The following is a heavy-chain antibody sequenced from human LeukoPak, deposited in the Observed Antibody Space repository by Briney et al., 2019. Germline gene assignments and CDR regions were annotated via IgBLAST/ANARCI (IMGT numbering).Heavy chain of an antibody. V-gene: IGHV3-64*01. Sequence: GGSLRLSCAASGFTFSSYAMHWVRQAPGKGLEYVSAISSNGGSTYYANSVKGRFTISRDNSKNTLYLQMGSLRAEDMAVYYCANPTVDAAGYGVNDYWGQGTLVTVSS. CDR1: GFTFSSYA. CDR3: ANPTVDAAGYGVNDY. D-gene: IGHD6-13*01. J-gene: IGHJ4*02. CDR2: ISSNGGST.